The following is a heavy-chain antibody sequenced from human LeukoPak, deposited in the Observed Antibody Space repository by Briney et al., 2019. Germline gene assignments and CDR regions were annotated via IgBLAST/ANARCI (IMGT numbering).Heavy chain of an antibody. D-gene: IGHD2-2*01. CDR1: GYTFTGYL. Sequence: ASVKVSCKTSGYTFTGYLVHWVRQAPGQGLEWMGWINTNTGNPTYAQGFTGRFVFSLDTSVSTAYLQISSLKAEDTAVYYCARDPGDDNVVPGDPWGQGTLVTVSS. V-gene: IGHV7-4-1*02. CDR3: ARDPGDDNVVPGDP. J-gene: IGHJ5*02. CDR2: INTNTGNP.